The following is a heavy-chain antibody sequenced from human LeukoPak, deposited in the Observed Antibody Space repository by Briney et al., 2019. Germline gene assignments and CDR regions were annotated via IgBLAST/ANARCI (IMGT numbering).Heavy chain of an antibody. D-gene: IGHD5-18*01. CDR3: AKDLSYTATVTPAFDI. V-gene: IGHV3-21*04. CDR2: SSSRSSYV. CDR1: GFTLSRYS. J-gene: IGHJ3*02. Sequence: GGSLRLSCAASGFTLSRYSMNWVRQAPGKGLEWVSSSSSRSSYVHYADSVTGGFTISRDNYKKTLYLQMDSLRPEDTAVYYCAKDLSYTATVTPAFDIWGHGTMVTVSS.